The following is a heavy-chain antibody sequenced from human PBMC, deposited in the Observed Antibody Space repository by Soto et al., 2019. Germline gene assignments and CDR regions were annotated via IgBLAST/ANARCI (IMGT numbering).Heavy chain of an antibody. J-gene: IGHJ5*02. V-gene: IGHV3-23*01. CDR1: GFSFSTYA. Sequence: EVQLLESGGGLVQPGGSLRLSCVASGFSFSTYAMSWVRQAPGKWLEWVSGISAGGGNTYYADSVGGRFTISRDNSKNTLYLQISSLRAEDTALYYCAKHFEYQLLSWFDPWGQGTLVTVSS. CDR3: AKHFEYQLLSWFDP. D-gene: IGHD2-2*01. CDR2: ISAGGGNT.